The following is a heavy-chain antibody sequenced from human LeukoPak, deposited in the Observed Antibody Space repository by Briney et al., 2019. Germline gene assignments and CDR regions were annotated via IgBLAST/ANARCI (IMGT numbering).Heavy chain of an antibody. CDR3: SRTREALRDVVDAFDL. Sequence: ASVKLSCKASGGNFRIYAISWVRQAPGQGLEWLGGITPTYGAANTAQKFHDRASTIADVFATTVHIEQSQMASEATALYYWSRTREALRDVVDAFDLWGQGTMVTVSS. CDR1: GGNFRIYA. D-gene: IGHD1-26*01. J-gene: IGHJ3*01. V-gene: IGHV1-69*13. CDR2: ITPTYGAA.